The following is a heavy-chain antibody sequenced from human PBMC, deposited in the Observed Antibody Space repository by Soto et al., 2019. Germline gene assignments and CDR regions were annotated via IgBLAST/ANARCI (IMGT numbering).Heavy chain of an antibody. J-gene: IGHJ5*02. D-gene: IGHD2-15*01. CDR2: ISYSGHST. V-gene: IGHV3-23*01. Sequence: EVQLLESGGGLVQPGGSLRLSCAASGFTFASHAMNWVRQAPGKGLQWVSAISYSGHSTYYADSVKGRFTISRDNSKHTLYLQMNNLRAEDTALYYCARDLGAGSPNWFDPWGLGTLVTVSS. CDR1: GFTFASHA. CDR3: ARDLGAGSPNWFDP.